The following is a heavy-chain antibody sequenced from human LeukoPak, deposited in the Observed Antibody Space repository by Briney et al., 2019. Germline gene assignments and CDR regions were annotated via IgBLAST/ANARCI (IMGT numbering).Heavy chain of an antibody. J-gene: IGHJ4*02. Sequence: PGGSLRLSCAASGFTFSAFAINWVRQAPGKALEWVSAVSGSGTNSYYADSVKGRFTISRDNAKNTLHLQMNSLRAEDTAVYYCARPLGSGWFGPFDSWGQGTLVTVSS. CDR1: GFTFSAFA. V-gene: IGHV3-23*01. CDR2: VSGSGTNS. CDR3: ARPLGSGWFGPFDS. D-gene: IGHD6-19*01.